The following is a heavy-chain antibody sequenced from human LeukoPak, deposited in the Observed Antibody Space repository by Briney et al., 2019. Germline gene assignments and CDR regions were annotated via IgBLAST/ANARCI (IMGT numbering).Heavy chain of an antibody. D-gene: IGHD5-12*01. V-gene: IGHV5-51*01. CDR2: IYPDDSDT. CDR3: ARQGGYDSGYFDY. Sequence: GESLKISCKGSGYKFNAYWIAWVRQMPGKGLEWMGIIYPDDSDTRYSPSFQGHVTISADKSISTAYLQWSSLKASDTAMYYCARQGGYDSGYFDYWGQGTLVTVSS. CDR1: GYKFNAYW. J-gene: IGHJ4*02.